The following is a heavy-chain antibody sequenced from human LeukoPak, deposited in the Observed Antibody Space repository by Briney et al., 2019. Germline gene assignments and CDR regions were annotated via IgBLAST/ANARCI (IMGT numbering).Heavy chain of an antibody. CDR2: ISSSSSYI. Sequence: PGGSLRLSCAASGISSSSYSMNWVRQAPGKGLEWVSSISSSSSYIYYADSVKGRFTISRDNAKNSLYLQMNSLRAEDTAVYYCARDLSSSAGYWGQGTLVTVSS. CDR3: ARDLSSSAGY. D-gene: IGHD6-13*01. J-gene: IGHJ4*02. CDR1: GISSSSYS. V-gene: IGHV3-21*01.